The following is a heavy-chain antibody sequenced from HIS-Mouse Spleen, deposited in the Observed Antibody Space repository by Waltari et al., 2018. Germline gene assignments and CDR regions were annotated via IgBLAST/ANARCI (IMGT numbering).Heavy chain of an antibody. CDR3: AREIPYSSSWYDWYFDL. CDR1: GGSISSSSYY. V-gene: IGHV4-39*07. D-gene: IGHD6-13*01. Sequence: QLQLQESGPGLVKPSETLSLTCTVSGGSISSSSYYWGWIRQPPGKGLEWIGSIYYSGGTSYNPSLTSRVTIAVDTSKNQFSLKLSSVTAADTAVYYCAREIPYSSSWYDWYFDLWGRGTLVTVSS. J-gene: IGHJ2*01. CDR2: IYYSGGT.